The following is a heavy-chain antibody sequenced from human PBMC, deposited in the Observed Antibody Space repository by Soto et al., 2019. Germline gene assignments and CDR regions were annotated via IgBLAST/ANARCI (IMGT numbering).Heavy chain of an antibody. CDR2: ISSNGGST. CDR1: GFTFSSYA. CDR3: ARAAYCSGGSCYVPYEDY. V-gene: IGHV3-64*01. J-gene: IGHJ4*02. D-gene: IGHD2-15*01. Sequence: GGSLRLSCAASGFTFSSYAMHWVRQAPGKGLEYVSAISSNGGSTYYANSVKGRFTISRDNSKNTLYLQMGSLRAEDMAVYYCARAAYCSGGSCYVPYEDYWGQGTLVTVSS.